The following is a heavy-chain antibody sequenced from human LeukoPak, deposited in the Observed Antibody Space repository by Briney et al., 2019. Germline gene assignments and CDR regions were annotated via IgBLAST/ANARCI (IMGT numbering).Heavy chain of an antibody. V-gene: IGHV3-23*01. CDR2: ISGSGGST. D-gene: IGHD5-12*01. J-gene: IGHJ6*02. Sequence: GGSLRLSCAASGFTFSTYTMHWVRQAPGKGLGWVSAISGSGGSTSYADSVKGRFTISRDNSKNTLYLQMNSLRAEDTAVYYCAKLEAGGYETGYYGMDVWGQGTTVTVSS. CDR1: GFTFSTYT. CDR3: AKLEAGGYETGYYGMDV.